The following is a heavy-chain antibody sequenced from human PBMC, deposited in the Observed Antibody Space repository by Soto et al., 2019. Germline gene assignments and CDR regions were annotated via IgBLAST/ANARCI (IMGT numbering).Heavy chain of an antibody. Sequence: SETLSLTCAVSGGSISSSNWWSWVRQPPGKGLEWIGIVSYSGSTYLNPSLKSRVTISADTSKNQFSLKLSSVTAADTAVYYCARQEPYGDYDYWGQGTLVTVSS. CDR3: ARQEPYGDYDY. CDR1: GGSISSSNW. J-gene: IGHJ4*02. V-gene: IGHV4-39*01. CDR2: VSYSGST. D-gene: IGHD4-17*01.